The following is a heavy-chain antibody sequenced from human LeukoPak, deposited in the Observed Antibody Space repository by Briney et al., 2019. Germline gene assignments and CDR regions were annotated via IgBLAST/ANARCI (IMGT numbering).Heavy chain of an antibody. CDR1: GFPLSGYN. J-gene: IGHJ3*02. Sequence: GGSLRLSSAASGFPLSGYNMNWVRQAPGKGLEWVSYISPSSSTIYYADSVRGRFTISRDNAKNSLYLQMNSLRAEDTAVYYCARYWDAFDIWGQGTMVTVSS. V-gene: IGHV3-48*04. CDR2: ISPSSSTI. CDR3: ARYWDAFDI. D-gene: IGHD2-15*01.